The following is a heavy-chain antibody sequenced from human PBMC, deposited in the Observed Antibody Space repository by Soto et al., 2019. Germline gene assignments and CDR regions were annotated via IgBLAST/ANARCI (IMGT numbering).Heavy chain of an antibody. J-gene: IGHJ3*02. Sequence: GGSLRLSCAASGFTFSSYWITWVRQAPGKGLEWVANIRQDGSERYYVDSVKGRFTISRDNAKNSLYLQMNSLRADDTAVYFCARGGSGWYGGDPFDIWGQGTMVTVSS. CDR2: IRQDGSER. D-gene: IGHD6-19*01. V-gene: IGHV3-7*01. CDR3: ARGGSGWYGGDPFDI. CDR1: GFTFSSYW.